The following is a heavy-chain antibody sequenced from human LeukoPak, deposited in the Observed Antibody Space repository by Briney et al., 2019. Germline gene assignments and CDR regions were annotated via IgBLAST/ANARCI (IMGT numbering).Heavy chain of an antibody. J-gene: IGHJ4*02. CDR3: TKGGYNYNYGELDY. Sequence: GGSLRLSCAASGFTFSTYTMYWVRHPPGKRLEWVSIIGNNGGGIHYADSVKGRFTISRDNSKNTLNLQMNSLRAEDTAVYYCTKGGYNYNYGELDYWGQGTLVTVSS. CDR2: IGNNGGGI. V-gene: IGHV3-23*01. CDR1: GFTFSTYT. D-gene: IGHD5-18*01.